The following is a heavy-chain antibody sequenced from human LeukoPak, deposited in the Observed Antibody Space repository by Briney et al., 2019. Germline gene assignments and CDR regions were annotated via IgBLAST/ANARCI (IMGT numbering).Heavy chain of an antibody. CDR2: ISYDGSNK. CDR3: ASCLYYYDSSGYPSFDY. Sequence: GGSLRLSCAASGFTFSSYGMHWVRQAPGKGLEWVAVISYDGSNKYYADSVKGRFTISRDNSKNTLYLQMNSLRAEDTAVYYCASCLYYYDSSGYPSFDYWGQGILVTVSS. V-gene: IGHV3-30*03. J-gene: IGHJ4*02. CDR1: GFTFSSYG. D-gene: IGHD3-22*01.